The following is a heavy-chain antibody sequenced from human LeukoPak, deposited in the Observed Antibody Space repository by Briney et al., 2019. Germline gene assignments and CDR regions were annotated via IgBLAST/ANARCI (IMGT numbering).Heavy chain of an antibody. CDR2: IYYSGST. Sequence: PSETLSLTCTVSGGSISSSSYYWGWIRQPPGKGLEWIGSIYYSGSTYYNPPLKSRVTISVDTSKNQFSLKLSSVTAADTAVYYCARQVVPAAIPVAWFDPWGQGTLVTVSS. V-gene: IGHV4-39*01. CDR3: ARQVVPAAIPVAWFDP. J-gene: IGHJ5*02. CDR1: GGSISSSSYY. D-gene: IGHD2-2*02.